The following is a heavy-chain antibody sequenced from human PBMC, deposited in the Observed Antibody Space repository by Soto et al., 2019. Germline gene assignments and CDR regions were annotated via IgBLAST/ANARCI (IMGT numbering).Heavy chain of an antibody. J-gene: IGHJ3*02. D-gene: IGHD1-26*01. CDR1: GYTFTSYD. CDR3: VTERWEDAFDI. V-gene: IGHV1-8*01. Sequence: QEQLVQSGAEVKKPGASVKVSCKASGYTFTSYDITWVRQATGQGLEWMGWMNPNSGNTGYAQKFQGRVTMTRNTCIGSDYIELSTLRSENTSVYYCVTERWEDAFDIWGQGKIVTVST. CDR2: MNPNSGNT.